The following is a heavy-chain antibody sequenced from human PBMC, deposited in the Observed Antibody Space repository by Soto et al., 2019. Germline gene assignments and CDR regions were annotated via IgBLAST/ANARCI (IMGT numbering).Heavy chain of an antibody. CDR3: AHRLRSGSGSDYFGA. CDR2: IYGDDDK. V-gene: IGHV2-5*02. D-gene: IGHD3-10*01. J-gene: IGHJ4*02. CDR1: GFSLSTSGVG. Sequence: QITLKESGPTLVKPTQTLTLTCTFSGFSLSTSGVGVGWIRQPPGKALEWLVVIYGDDDKRYSPSLKRRLTIGKDTYKNQVVLTMTNIDHVDTATYYCAHRLRSGSGSDYFGAWGQGTLVTVSS.